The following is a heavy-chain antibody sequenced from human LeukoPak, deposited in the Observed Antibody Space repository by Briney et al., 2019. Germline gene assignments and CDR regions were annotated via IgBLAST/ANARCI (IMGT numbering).Heavy chain of an antibody. D-gene: IGHD5-18*01. CDR3: AKGQDTVMWYYFDY. V-gene: IGHV3-30*18. Sequence: GRSLRLSCAASGFTFSTYGIHWVRQAPGKGLERVAAISYDGSNKYSADSVKGRFTISRDNSKNTLYLQMDSLRAEDTAVYYCAKGQDTVMWYYFDYWGQGTLVTVSS. CDR1: GFTFSTYG. CDR2: ISYDGSNK. J-gene: IGHJ4*02.